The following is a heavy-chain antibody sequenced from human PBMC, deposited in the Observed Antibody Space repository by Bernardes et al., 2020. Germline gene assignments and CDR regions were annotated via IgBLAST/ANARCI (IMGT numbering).Heavy chain of an antibody. D-gene: IGHD6-6*01. V-gene: IGHV5-51*01. J-gene: IGHJ4*02. Sequence: GESLKISCKASGYSFSTYWIGWVRQMPGKGLEWLGFIYPGDSDTRYSPSFQGQVTISADKSITTAYLQWNSLKASDTAIYYCARHGRLAPRPYPDFWGQGTVLTVSS. CDR1: GYSFSTYW. CDR2: IYPGDSDT. CDR3: ARHGRLAPRPYPDF.